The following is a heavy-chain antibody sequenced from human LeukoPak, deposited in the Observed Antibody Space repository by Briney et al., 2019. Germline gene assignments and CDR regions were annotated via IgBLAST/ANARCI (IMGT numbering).Heavy chain of an antibody. CDR2: INPSGDST. Sequence: ASVKVSCKASGYTFTGYYMHWVRQAPGQGLEWMGIINPSGDSTSSAQTFQGRVTMTRDMSTSTVYMALSSLRTEDTAVYYCARGRHSYESSDYYYEGDAFDIWGQGTMVTVSS. CDR3: ARGRHSYESSDYYYEGDAFDI. D-gene: IGHD3-22*01. CDR1: GYTFTGYY. V-gene: IGHV1-46*01. J-gene: IGHJ3*02.